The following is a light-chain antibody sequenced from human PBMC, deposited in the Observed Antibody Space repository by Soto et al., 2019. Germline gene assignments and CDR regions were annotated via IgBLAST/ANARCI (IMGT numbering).Light chain of an antibody. V-gene: IGKV3-11*01. CDR3: QQRDNWPPIT. CDR2: NAS. CDR1: QSVSSH. J-gene: IGKJ5*01. Sequence: EIVLTQSPATLSLSPGERATLSCRASQSVSSHLAWYQQKPGQAPRLLIYNASNRATGIPARFSGSGSGTDFTLTISSLEPEDFAVYYCQQRDNWPPITFGQGTRLEIK.